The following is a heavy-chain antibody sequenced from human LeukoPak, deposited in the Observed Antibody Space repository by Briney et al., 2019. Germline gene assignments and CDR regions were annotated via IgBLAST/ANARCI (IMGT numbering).Heavy chain of an antibody. CDR1: GFTFSSYG. CDR2: IRYDGSNK. D-gene: IGHD3-9*01. CDR3: AKDRTHYSYDILTATLDP. J-gene: IGHJ5*02. V-gene: IGHV3-30*02. Sequence: GGSLRLSCAASGFTFSSYGMHWVRQAPGKGLEWVSFIRYDGSNKYYADSVKGRFTISRDNSKNTLYLQMNSLRAEDTAVYYCAKDRTHYSYDILTATLDPWGQGTLSPSPQ.